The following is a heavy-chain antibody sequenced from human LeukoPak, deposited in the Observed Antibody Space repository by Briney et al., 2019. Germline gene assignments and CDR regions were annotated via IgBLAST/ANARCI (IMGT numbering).Heavy chain of an antibody. J-gene: IGHJ4*02. V-gene: IGHV4-59*08. D-gene: IGHD5-24*01. Sequence: PSETLSLTRTASGGSISSYYRSWIRQPPGKGLEWIGYIYYSGSTNYNPSLKSRVTISLDTSKNHFSLKLSSVTAADTAVYYCARHATDGYNYLEYWGQGTLVSVSS. CDR3: ARHATDGYNYLEY. CDR1: GGSISSYY. CDR2: IYYSGST.